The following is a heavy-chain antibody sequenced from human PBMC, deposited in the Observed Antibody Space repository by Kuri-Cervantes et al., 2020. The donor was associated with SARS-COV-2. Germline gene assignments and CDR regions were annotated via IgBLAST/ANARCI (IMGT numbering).Heavy chain of an antibody. D-gene: IGHD5-18*01. CDR3: ARGLTLEGDSYGYHY. CDR2: IYYSGST. CDR1: GGSISSSSYY. V-gene: IGHV4-39*07. Sequence: SEILSPTCTVPGGSISSSSYYSGWIRQPPGKGLEWIGSIYYSGSTYYNPSLKSRVTISVDTSKNQFSLKLSSVTAADTAVYYCARGLTLEGDSYGYHYWGQGTLVTVSS. J-gene: IGHJ4*02.